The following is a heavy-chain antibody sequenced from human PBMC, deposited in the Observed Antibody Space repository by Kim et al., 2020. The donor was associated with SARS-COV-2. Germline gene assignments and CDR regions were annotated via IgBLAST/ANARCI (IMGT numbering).Heavy chain of an antibody. CDR3: AREVTSWYDY. J-gene: IGHJ4*02. CDR2: KT. V-gene: IGHV1-3*01. D-gene: IGHD6-13*01. Sequence: KTKYSPKFQGRVNITRDTSASTAYMELSSLRSEDTAVYYCAREVTSWYDYWGQGTLVTVSS.